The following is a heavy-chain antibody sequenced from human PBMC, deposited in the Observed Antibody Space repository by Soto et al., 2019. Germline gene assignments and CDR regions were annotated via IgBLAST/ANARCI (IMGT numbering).Heavy chain of an antibody. J-gene: IGHJ4*02. CDR2: INSDGSST. V-gene: IGHV3-74*01. Sequence: GGSLRLSCAASGFTFSSYWMHWVRQAPGKGLVWVSRINSDGSSTSYADSVKGRFTISRDNAKNTLYLQMNSLRAEDTAVYYCARRRDGYGDYDYFDYWGQGTLVTVSS. D-gene: IGHD4-17*01. CDR1: GFTFSSYW. CDR3: ARRRDGYGDYDYFDY.